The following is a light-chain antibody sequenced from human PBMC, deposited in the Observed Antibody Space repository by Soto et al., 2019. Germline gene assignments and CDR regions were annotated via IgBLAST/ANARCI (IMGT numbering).Light chain of an antibody. CDR2: GAS. V-gene: IGKV3-20*01. CDR3: QQRYSWPLT. CDR1: QSVSSSF. J-gene: IGKJ1*01. Sequence: EIVLTQSPGTLSLSPGERATLSCRASQSVSSSFLAWYQQKPGQAPRLLIYGASNRATGIPDRFSGSGSGTDFTLTISRLEPEDFAMYYCQQRYSWPLTFGQGTKVDIK.